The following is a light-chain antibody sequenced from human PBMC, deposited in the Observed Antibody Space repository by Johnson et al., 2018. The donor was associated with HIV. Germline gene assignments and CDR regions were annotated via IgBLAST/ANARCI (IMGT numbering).Light chain of an antibody. V-gene: IGLV1-51*01. Sequence: QSVLTQPPSVSAAPGQKVTISCSGSYSNIGNNYVSWYQQLPGTAPKLLIYDNNKRPSGILDRFSGSKSGTSATLGITGLQTGDEADYFCGTWDSRLRPFYVFGTGTKVTVL. CDR2: DNN. CDR3: GTWDSRLRPFYV. CDR1: YSNIGNNY. J-gene: IGLJ1*01.